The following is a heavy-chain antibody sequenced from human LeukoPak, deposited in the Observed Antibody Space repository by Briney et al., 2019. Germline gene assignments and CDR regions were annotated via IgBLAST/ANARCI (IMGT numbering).Heavy chain of an antibody. CDR2: IYHSGST. CDR1: GGSISSGGYS. V-gene: IGHV4-30-2*01. CDR3: ARDVGWLRLHYFDY. Sequence: SETLSLTCAVSGGSISSGGYSWSWIRQPPGKGLEWIGYIYHSGSTYYNPSLKSRVTISVDRSKNQFSLKLSSVTAADTAVYYCARDVGWLRLHYFDYWGQGTLVTVSS. D-gene: IGHD5-12*01. J-gene: IGHJ4*02.